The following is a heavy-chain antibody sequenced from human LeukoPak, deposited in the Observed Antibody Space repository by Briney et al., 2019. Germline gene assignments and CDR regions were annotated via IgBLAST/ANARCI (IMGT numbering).Heavy chain of an antibody. Sequence: GGSLRLSCAASGFTFSSYWMSWVRQAPGKGLEWVANIKQDGSEKYYVDSVKGRFTISRDNAKNSLYLQMNSLRAEDTAVYYCARDRDDSSGYYWFDFDYWGQGTLVTVSS. CDR1: GFTFSSYW. CDR3: ARDRDDSSGYYWFDFDY. CDR2: IKQDGSEK. J-gene: IGHJ4*02. D-gene: IGHD3-22*01. V-gene: IGHV3-7*01.